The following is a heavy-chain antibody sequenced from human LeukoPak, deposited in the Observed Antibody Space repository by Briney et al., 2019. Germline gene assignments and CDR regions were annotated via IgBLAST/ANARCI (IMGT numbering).Heavy chain of an antibody. CDR1: GDSITGYH. D-gene: IGHD3-10*01. CDR3: ARHGGSGSYYNWFDP. J-gene: IGHJ5*02. V-gene: IGHV4-59*08. Sequence: SETLSLTCTVSGDSITGYHWSWVRQPPGKGLEWIGYIYYSGSTNYSPSLSSRVSISVDTSKNQISLKLSSLTATDTAVYYCARHGGSGSYYNWFDPWGQGTLVTVSS. CDR2: IYYSGST.